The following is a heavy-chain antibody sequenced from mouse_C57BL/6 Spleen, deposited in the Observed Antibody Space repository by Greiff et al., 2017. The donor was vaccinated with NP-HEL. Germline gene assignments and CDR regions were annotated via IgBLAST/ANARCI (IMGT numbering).Heavy chain of an antibody. D-gene: IGHD1-1*01. CDR3: ARNYGSSYFSYWYFDV. CDR2: ISYSGST. CDR1: GYSITSGYD. Sequence: EVQLVESGPGMVKPSQSLSLTCTVTGYSITSGYDWHWIRHFPGNKLEWMGYISYSGSTNYNPSLKSRISITHDTSKNHFFLKLNSVTTEDTATYYCARNYGSSYFSYWYFDVWGTGTTVTVSS. V-gene: IGHV3-1*01. J-gene: IGHJ1*03.